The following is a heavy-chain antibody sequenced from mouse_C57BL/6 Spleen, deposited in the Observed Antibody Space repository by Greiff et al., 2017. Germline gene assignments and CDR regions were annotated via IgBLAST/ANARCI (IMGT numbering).Heavy chain of an antibody. D-gene: IGHD5-5*01. Sequence: DVKLQESGGGLVKPGGSLKLSCAASGFTFSDYGMHWVRQAPEKGLEWVAYISSGSSTIYYADTVKGRFTISRDNAKNTLFLQMTSLRSEDTAMYYCARFGGLPFDYWGQGTTLTVSS. V-gene: IGHV5-17*01. CDR1: GFTFSDYG. CDR2: ISSGSSTI. CDR3: ARFGGLPFDY. J-gene: IGHJ2*01.